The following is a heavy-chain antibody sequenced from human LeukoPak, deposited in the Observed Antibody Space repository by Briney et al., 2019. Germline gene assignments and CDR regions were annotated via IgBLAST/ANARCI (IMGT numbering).Heavy chain of an antibody. CDR1: GGSISSGDYY. Sequence: SQTLSLTCTVSGGSISSGDYYWSWIRQPPGKGLEWIGYIYYSGSTNYNPSLKSRVTISVDTSKNQFSLKLSSVTAADTAVYYCARSYCSSTSCYAAYFQHWGQGTLVTVSS. CDR2: IYYSGST. V-gene: IGHV4-61*08. CDR3: ARSYCSSTSCYAAYFQH. J-gene: IGHJ1*01. D-gene: IGHD2-2*01.